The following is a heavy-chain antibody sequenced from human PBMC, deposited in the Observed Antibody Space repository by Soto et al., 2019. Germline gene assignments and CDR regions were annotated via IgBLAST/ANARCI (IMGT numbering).Heavy chain of an antibody. D-gene: IGHD1-1*01. CDR1: GGSFSIYT. J-gene: IGHJ4*02. Sequence: QVQLVQSGSEVKKPGSSVRVSCKTSGGSFSIYTFSWVRQAPGQGLEWMGRVLPFLDLTSYSQKFQGRVTITADKSTATAYLDLNKLTSEDTAFYYCATDRANSNWTNFDSWGQGTLFTVSS. V-gene: IGHV1-69*02. CDR3: ATDRANSNWTNFDS. CDR2: VLPFLDLT.